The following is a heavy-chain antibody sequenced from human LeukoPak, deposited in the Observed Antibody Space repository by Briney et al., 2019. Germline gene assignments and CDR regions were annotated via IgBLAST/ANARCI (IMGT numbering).Heavy chain of an antibody. CDR3: AKDRQQPLRYYYYAMDV. D-gene: IGHD6-25*01. V-gene: IGHV3-30*18. CDR1: GFTFGNYG. J-gene: IGHJ6*02. CDR2: ISYDGTNQ. Sequence: PGRSLRLSCAASGFTFGNYGMHWVRQAPGKGLEWVALISYDGTNQYYADSVKGRLTISRDNSKNTLYLQMNSLRPEDTAVYYCAKDRQQPLRYYYYAMDVWGQGTTVTVSS.